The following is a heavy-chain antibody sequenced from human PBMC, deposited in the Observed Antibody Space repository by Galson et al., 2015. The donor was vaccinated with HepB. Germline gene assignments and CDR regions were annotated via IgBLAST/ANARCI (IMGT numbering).Heavy chain of an antibody. V-gene: IGHV6-1*01. CDR1: GDSVSSNSAA. J-gene: IGHJ3*02. CDR2: TYYRSKWYN. CDR3: ARGPLRVVVITGRAFDI. D-gene: IGHD3-22*01. Sequence: CAISGDSVSSNSAAWNWIRQSPSRGLEWLGRTYYRSKWYNDYAVSVKSRITINPDTSKNQFSLQLNSVTPEDTAVYYCARGPLRVVVITGRAFDIWGQGTMVTASS.